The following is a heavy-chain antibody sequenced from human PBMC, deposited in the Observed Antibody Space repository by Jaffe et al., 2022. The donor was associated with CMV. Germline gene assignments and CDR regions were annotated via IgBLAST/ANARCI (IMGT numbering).Heavy chain of an antibody. Sequence: QLQLQESGPGLVKPSETLSLTCTVSGGSISSSSYYWGWIRQPPGKGLEWIGSIYYSGSTYYNPSLKSRVTISVDTSKNQFSLKLSSVTAADTAVYYCARLKRSFTMVRGVIRYFDYWGQGTLVTVSS. D-gene: IGHD3-10*01. CDR3: ARLKRSFTMVRGVIRYFDY. V-gene: IGHV4-39*01. CDR1: GGSISSSSYY. CDR2: IYYSGST. J-gene: IGHJ4*02.